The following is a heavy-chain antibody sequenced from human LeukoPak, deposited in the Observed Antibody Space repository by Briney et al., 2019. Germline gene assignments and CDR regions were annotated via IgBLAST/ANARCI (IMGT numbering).Heavy chain of an antibody. V-gene: IGHV3-23*01. J-gene: IGHJ4*02. D-gene: IGHD1-26*01. CDR1: GFTLTSYS. Sequence: GGSLRLSCAASGFTLTSYSMSWVRQAPGKGLEWVSGTSDRGDYTYYADSVKGRFTISRDNSKNTLYLQMNSLRAEDTALYFCAKKAQYNGNYPLDYWGQGTLVTVSS. CDR2: TSDRGDYT. CDR3: AKKAQYNGNYPLDY.